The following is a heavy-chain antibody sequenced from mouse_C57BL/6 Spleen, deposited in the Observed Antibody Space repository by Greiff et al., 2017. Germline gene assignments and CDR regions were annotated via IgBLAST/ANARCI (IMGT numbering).Heavy chain of an antibody. D-gene: IGHD2-5*01. Sequence: QVQLQQSGPGLVQPSQSLSITCTVSGFSLTSYGVHWVRQSPGKGLEWLGVIWRGGSTDYNAAFMSRLSITKDNSKSQVFFKMNSLQADDTAIYYCAKTYYSNYEEGYYAMDYWGQGTSVTVSS. CDR3: AKTYYSNYEEGYYAMDY. J-gene: IGHJ4*01. CDR2: IWRGGST. CDR1: GFSLTSYG. V-gene: IGHV2-5*01.